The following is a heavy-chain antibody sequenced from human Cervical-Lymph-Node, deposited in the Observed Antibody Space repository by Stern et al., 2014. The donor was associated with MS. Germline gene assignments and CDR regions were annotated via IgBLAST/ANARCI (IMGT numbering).Heavy chain of an antibody. CDR3: GREVALTAGLLGF. V-gene: IGHV5-51*01. J-gene: IGHJ4*02. CDR2: IFPSDSET. D-gene: IGHD3-22*01. Sequence: QLVQSGAEVKKPGESLKIACKGSGYSFSSYWIAWVRPMPGKGLEWMGMIFPSDSETRYSPSFEGQVTISVDKSTSTAYLHWSSLKASDTARYYCGREVALTAGLLGFWGQGTQVIVS. CDR1: GYSFSSYW.